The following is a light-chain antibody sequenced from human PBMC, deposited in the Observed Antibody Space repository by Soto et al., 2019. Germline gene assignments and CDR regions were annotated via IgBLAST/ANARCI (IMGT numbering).Light chain of an antibody. CDR1: KNDIGVYDF. CDR2: EVV. J-gene: IGLJ1*01. CDR3: KSYAGSNTYV. V-gene: IGLV2-8*01. Sequence: QSVLTQPPSASGCPGQSGSVSCAGAKNDIGVYDFVSWYQHHPGKAPRLIIYEVVQRPSGVPDRFSGSKSGNTASLTVSGLQAADEADYFCKSYAGSNTYVFGSGTKVTVL.